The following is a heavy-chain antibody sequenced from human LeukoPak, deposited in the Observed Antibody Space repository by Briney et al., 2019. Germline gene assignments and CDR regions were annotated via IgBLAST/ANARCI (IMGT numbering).Heavy chain of an antibody. D-gene: IGHD3-9*01. J-gene: IGHJ6*02. CDR1: GGTFSSYA. CDR3: ARVVTGYYNYYYGMDV. CDR2: IIPILGIA. V-gene: IGHV1-69*04. Sequence: PSVKVCCKASGGTFSSYAISWVRQAPGQGLEWMGRIIPILGIANYAQKFQGRVTITADKSTSTAYMELSSLRSEDTAVYYCARVVTGYYNYYYGMDVWGQGTTVTVSS.